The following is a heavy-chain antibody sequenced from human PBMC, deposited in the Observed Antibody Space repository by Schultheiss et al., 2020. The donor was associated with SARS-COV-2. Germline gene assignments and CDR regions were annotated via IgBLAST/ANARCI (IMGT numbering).Heavy chain of an antibody. V-gene: IGHV3-66*02. CDR1: GFTFTSYA. D-gene: IGHD3-22*01. J-gene: IGHJ4*02. CDR3: AKDRHYYYDSSGHDY. Sequence: GGSLRLSCAASGFTFTSYAMSWVRQAPGKGLEWVSVIYSGGSTYYADSVKGRFTISRDNSKNTRYLQMNSLRAEDTAVYYCAKDRHYYYDSSGHDYWGQGTLVTVSS. CDR2: IYSGGST.